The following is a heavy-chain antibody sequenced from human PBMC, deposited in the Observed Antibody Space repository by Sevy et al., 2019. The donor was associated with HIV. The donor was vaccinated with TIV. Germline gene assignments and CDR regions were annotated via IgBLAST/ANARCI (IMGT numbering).Heavy chain of an antibody. CDR1: GFTFSTYG. CDR2: IWFDGSNT. J-gene: IGHJ6*02. Sequence: GGSLRLSCAASGFTFSTYGMHWVRQAPGKGLEWVAVIWFDGSNTYYADSVKGRFIISRDRSKNTLYLQMNILRIEDTAVYYCAKDFTGFYGMDVWGQGTTVTVSS. D-gene: IGHD3-9*01. V-gene: IGHV3-30*02. CDR3: AKDFTGFYGMDV.